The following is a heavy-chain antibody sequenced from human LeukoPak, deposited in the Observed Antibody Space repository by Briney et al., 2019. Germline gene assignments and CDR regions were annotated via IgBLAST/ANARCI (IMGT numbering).Heavy chain of an antibody. D-gene: IGHD3-22*01. J-gene: IGHJ4*01. CDR3: AKRGVVIRVILVGFHKEAYYFDS. V-gene: IGHV3-23*01. Sequence: GGSLRLSCAVSGISLSNYGMSWVRQAPGKGLEWVAGISGSGGSTNYADSVKGRFTISRDNPKNTLYLQMNRLRAEDTAVYFCAKRGVVIRVILVGFHKEAYYFDSWGQEPWSPSPQ. CDR2: ISGSGGST. CDR1: GISLSNYG.